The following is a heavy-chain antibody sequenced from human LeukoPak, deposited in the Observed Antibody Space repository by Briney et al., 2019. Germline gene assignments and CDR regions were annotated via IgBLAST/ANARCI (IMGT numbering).Heavy chain of an antibody. Sequence: GGSLRLSCAASGFTFSSYDMHWVRQATGKGLEWVSAIGTAGDPYYPGSVKGRFTISRENAKNSLYLQMISLRAGDTAVYYCARGLRYCSGGSCYNSDAFDVWRQGTMVTVSS. CDR1: GFTFSSYD. D-gene: IGHD2-15*01. CDR2: IGTAGDP. J-gene: IGHJ3*01. CDR3: ARGLRYCSGGSCYNSDAFDV. V-gene: IGHV3-13*05.